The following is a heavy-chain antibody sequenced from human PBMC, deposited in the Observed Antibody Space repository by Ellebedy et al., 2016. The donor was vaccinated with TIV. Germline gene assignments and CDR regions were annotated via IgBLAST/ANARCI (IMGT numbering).Heavy chain of an antibody. D-gene: IGHD4-17*01. J-gene: IGHJ5*02. Sequence: PGGSLRLSCAASGFNFRSYWMTWVRQAPGKGQEWVAKIRQEGDEIYYVESVKGRFTISRDNAKNSLFLQMNSLRVEDTAVYYCARRASYGDYAVQVNPWFDPWGQGTLVTVSS. CDR3: ARRASYGDYAVQVNPWFDP. V-gene: IGHV3-7*01. CDR1: GFNFRSYW. CDR2: IRQEGDEI.